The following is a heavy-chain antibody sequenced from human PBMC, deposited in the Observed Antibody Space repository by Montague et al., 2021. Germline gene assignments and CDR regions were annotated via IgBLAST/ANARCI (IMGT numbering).Heavy chain of an antibody. D-gene: IGHD5-24*01. Sequence: SLRLSCAASGFTFSDYSMGWVRRAPGKGLEWLSVIYSDDSMTYYEDFVKGRFTISRGNSKNTVNLQMNTLRLEDTAVYYCAKGWHGRASVDFDYWGQGTLVTVSS. CDR3: AKGWHGRASVDFDY. CDR1: GFTFSDYS. V-gene: IGHV3-23*03. J-gene: IGHJ4*02. CDR2: IYSDDSMT.